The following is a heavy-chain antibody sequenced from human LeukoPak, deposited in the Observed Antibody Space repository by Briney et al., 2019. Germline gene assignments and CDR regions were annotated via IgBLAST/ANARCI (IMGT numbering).Heavy chain of an antibody. CDR1: GASVGSASYY. Sequence: SETLSLTCTVSGASVGSASYYWSWIRQPPGGGLEWIGYIYYISNTNYNPSLKSRVTMSVDPSKNQFSLKLNSVTAADTAVYYCARTQSQSGSYRYYFGYWGQGTLVTVSS. CDR2: IYYISNT. D-gene: IGHD1-26*01. CDR3: ARTQSQSGSYRYYFGY. V-gene: IGHV4-61*01. J-gene: IGHJ4*02.